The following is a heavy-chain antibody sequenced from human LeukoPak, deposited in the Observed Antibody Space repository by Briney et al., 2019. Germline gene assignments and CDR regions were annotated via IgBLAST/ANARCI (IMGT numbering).Heavy chain of an antibody. CDR1: GFDLSTYE. Sequence: HPGGSLRLSCAASGFDLSTYEMNWVRQAPGKGLEWIADITISGHTKNYADSVKGRFTISRDNARTSLYLQMNSLRVEDTGVYYCARGDPHADLWAQGTLVTVSS. CDR3: ARGDPHADL. J-gene: IGHJ5*02. CDR2: ITISGHTK. V-gene: IGHV3-48*03.